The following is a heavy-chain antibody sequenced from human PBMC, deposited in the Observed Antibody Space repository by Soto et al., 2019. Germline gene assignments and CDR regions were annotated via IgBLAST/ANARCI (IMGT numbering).Heavy chain of an antibody. V-gene: IGHV1-18*01. CDR3: ARVESSGCYQLYPDY. D-gene: IGHD6-19*01. Sequence: GASVKVSCKASGYTFTSYGISWVRQAPGQGLEWMGWISAYNGNTNYAQKIQGRVTITTDTSTSTAYMELRSLRSDDTAVYYCARVESSGCYQLYPDYWGKGTLVTVSS. J-gene: IGHJ4*02. CDR2: ISAYNGNT. CDR1: GYTFTSYG.